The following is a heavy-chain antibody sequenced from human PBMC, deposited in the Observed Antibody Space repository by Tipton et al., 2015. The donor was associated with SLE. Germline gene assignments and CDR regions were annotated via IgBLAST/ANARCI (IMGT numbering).Heavy chain of an antibody. CDR3: ASPPATIFGVVTLT. V-gene: IGHV3-23*03. Sequence: GSLRLSCAASGFTFSSYEMSWVRQAPGKGLEWVSVIYSGGSTYYADSVKGRFTISRDNSKNTLYLQMNSLRAEDTAVYYCASPPATIFGVVTLTWGQGTLVTVSS. CDR2: IYSGGST. CDR1: GFTFSSYE. J-gene: IGHJ1*01. D-gene: IGHD3-3*01.